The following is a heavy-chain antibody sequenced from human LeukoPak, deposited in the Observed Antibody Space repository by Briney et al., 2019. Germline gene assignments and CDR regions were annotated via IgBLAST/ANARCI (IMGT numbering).Heavy chain of an antibody. J-gene: IGHJ4*02. CDR3: AKDINTAGY. CDR1: GFTFSNYA. CDR2: ILGSGVST. V-gene: IGHV3-23*01. Sequence: GGSLRLSCAASGFTFSNYAMSWVRQAPGKGLEWVSAILGSGVSTFYADSVKGRFTISRDNSKNTLYLQMNSLRAEDTAVYYCAKDINTAGYWGQGTLVTVSS.